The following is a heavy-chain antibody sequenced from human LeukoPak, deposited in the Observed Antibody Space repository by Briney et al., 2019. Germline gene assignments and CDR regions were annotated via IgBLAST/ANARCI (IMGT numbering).Heavy chain of an antibody. Sequence: SGGSLRLSCAASRFSFNTYAMNWVRQAPGKGLEWVSTITGSGDDTYYADSARGRFTISRDNSKNTLYLQMNTLRVEDTAVFYCAKGSVVADIYFDSWGQGTLATVSS. D-gene: IGHD2-15*01. V-gene: IGHV3-23*01. CDR1: RFSFNTYA. J-gene: IGHJ4*02. CDR3: AKGSVVADIYFDS. CDR2: ITGSGDDT.